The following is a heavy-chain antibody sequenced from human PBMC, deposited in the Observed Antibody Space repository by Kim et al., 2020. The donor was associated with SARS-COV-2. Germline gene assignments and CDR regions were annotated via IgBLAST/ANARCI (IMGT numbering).Heavy chain of an antibody. V-gene: IGHV3-11*03. CDR1: GFTFSDYY. D-gene: IGHD6-19*01. J-gene: IGHJ6*02. CDR2: ISSSSSYT. Sequence: GGSLRLSCAASGFTFSDYYMSWIRQAPGKGLEWVSYISSSSSYTNYADAVKGRFTISRDNAKNSLYLQMNSLRAEDTAVYYCARAYSSGWYADVWGQGTTVTVSS. CDR3: ARAYSSGWYADV.